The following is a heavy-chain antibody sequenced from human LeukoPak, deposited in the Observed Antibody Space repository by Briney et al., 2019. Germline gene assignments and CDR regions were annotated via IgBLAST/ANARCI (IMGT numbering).Heavy chain of an antibody. D-gene: IGHD2-2*01. V-gene: IGHV4-30-2*01. Sequence: SETLSLTCTVSGGSISSGGYYWSWIRQPPGKGLEWIGYIYHSGSTYYNPSLKSRVTISVDRSKNQFSLKLSSVTAADTAVYYCARVGNCSSTSCRYYFDYWGQGTLVTVSS. CDR2: IYHSGST. J-gene: IGHJ4*02. CDR3: ARVGNCSSTSCRYYFDY. CDR1: GGSISSGGYY.